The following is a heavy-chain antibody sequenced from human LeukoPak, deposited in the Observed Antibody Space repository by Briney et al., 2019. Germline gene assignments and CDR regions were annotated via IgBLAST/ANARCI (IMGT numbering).Heavy chain of an antibody. CDR1: GGSMRNYY. V-gene: IGHV4-59*01. CDR2: SYDSGSS. CDR3: ARGWASSWYYFDF. J-gene: IGHJ4*02. D-gene: IGHD2-2*01. Sequence: SETLSLTCAVPGGSMRNYYWSWIRQPPGKGLEWIGYSYDSGSSSYNPSLRSRVSISIDTSKNQFSLNLSSVTAADTAVYYCARGWASSWYYFDFWGQGTLVTVSS.